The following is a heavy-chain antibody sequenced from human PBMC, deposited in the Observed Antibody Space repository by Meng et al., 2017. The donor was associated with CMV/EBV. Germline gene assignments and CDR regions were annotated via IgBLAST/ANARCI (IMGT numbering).Heavy chain of an antibody. CDR1: GFTFSSYW. CDR3: TINWNYDY. J-gene: IGHJ4*02. CDR2: INSDGSST. V-gene: IGHV3-74*01. D-gene: IGHD1-7*01. Sequence: LILACAASGFTFSSYWMHWVRQAPGKGLGWVSRINSDGSSTSYADSVKGRFTISRDNAKNTLYLQMNSLRAEDTAVYYCTINWNYDYWGQGTLVTVSS.